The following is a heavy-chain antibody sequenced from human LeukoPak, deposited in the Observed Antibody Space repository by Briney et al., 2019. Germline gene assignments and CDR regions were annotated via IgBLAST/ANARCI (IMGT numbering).Heavy chain of an antibody. D-gene: IGHD3-3*01. CDR3: ARGKEKRYYDFWSGHLYGMDV. CDR2: RNPNSGNT. J-gene: IGHJ6*02. V-gene: IGHV1-8*01. Sequence: ASVKVSCKASGYTFTSYDINWVRQATGQGLEWMGWRNPNSGNTGYAQKFQGRVTMTRNTSISTAYMELSSLRSEDTAVYYCARGKEKRYYDFWSGHLYGMDVWGQGTTVTVSS. CDR1: GYTFTSYD.